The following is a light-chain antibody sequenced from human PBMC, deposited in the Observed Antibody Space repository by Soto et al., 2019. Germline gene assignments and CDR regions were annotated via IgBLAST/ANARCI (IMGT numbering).Light chain of an antibody. Sequence: QPVLTQPPSASGSPGQSVTISCTGTSSDVGAYNYVSWYQQHPGKAPKLMIYEVSKRPSGVPDRFSGSKSGNTASLTVSGLQAEDEADYYCSSYAGSNNYVFGTGTKVTVL. J-gene: IGLJ1*01. CDR1: SSDVGAYNY. CDR2: EVS. V-gene: IGLV2-8*01. CDR3: SSYAGSNNYV.